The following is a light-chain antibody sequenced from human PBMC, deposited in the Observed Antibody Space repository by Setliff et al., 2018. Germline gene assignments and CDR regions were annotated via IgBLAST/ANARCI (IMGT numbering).Light chain of an antibody. CDR3: AAWDDSWIV. V-gene: IGLV2-8*01. J-gene: IGLJ1*01. CDR2: EVS. Sequence: QSALTQPPSASGSPGQSVTISCTGTSSDVGGYNYVSWYQQHPGKAPKLMIYEVSKRPSGVPDRFSGSMSATSGSLAITGLQPEDEGDYYCAAWDDSWIVFGTGTKV. CDR1: SSDVGGYNY.